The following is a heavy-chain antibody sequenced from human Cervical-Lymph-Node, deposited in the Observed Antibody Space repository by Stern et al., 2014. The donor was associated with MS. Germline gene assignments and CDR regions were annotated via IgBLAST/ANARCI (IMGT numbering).Heavy chain of an antibody. Sequence: EVHLLESGGTLVQPGGSLRISCAASGFTFSSYAMSWVRQAPGQGLEWFSVISGSDGSTFYADSVKGRFTISRDNSKNTLFLQMNSLRAEDTAVYYCAKVYGSGPFDYWGQGTLVTVSS. J-gene: IGHJ4*02. V-gene: IGHV3-23*01. CDR1: GFTFSSYA. D-gene: IGHD6-19*01. CDR2: ISGSDGST. CDR3: AKVYGSGPFDY.